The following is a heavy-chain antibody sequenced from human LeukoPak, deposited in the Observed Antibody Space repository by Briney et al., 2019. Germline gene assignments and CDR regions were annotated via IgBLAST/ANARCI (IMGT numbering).Heavy chain of an antibody. CDR3: ARLRPVVPAAYAPYYYYYMDV. CDR2: IYYSGST. J-gene: IGHJ6*03. Sequence: PSETLSLTCTVSGGSISSSSYYRGWIRQPPGKGLEWIGSIYYSGSTYYNPSLKSRVTTSVDTSKNQFSLKLSSVTAADTAVYYCARLRPVVPAAYAPYYYYYMDVWGKGTTVTVSS. D-gene: IGHD2-2*01. CDR1: GGSISSSSYY. V-gene: IGHV4-39*01.